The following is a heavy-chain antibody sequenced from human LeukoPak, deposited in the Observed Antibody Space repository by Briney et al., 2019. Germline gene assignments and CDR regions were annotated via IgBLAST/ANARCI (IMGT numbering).Heavy chain of an antibody. CDR1: GGSISSYY. Sequence: PSETLSLTCTVSGGSISSYYWSWIRQPPGKGLEWIGYIYYSGSTNYNPSLKSRVTISVDTSKNQFSLKLSSVTAADTAVYYCASEEATFFGVVPRGFDYWGQGTLVTVSS. V-gene: IGHV4-59*01. CDR3: ASEEATFFGVVPRGFDY. D-gene: IGHD3-3*01. CDR2: IYYSGST. J-gene: IGHJ4*02.